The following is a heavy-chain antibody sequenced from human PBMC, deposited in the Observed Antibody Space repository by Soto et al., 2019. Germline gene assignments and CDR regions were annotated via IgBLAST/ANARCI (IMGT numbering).Heavy chain of an antibody. CDR3: VRDADETAIVPAPWLV. V-gene: IGHV4-4*02. CDR1: GGSISSGHW. J-gene: IGHJ6*02. CDR2: IYHSGST. Sequence: TLSLTCAVSGGSISSGHWWGWVRQAPGKGLEWIGEIYHSGSTNYNPSLKSRITMSVDKSKNQFSVNLSSVTAADTAVYYCVRDADETAIVPAPWLVWGRGTMVTVSS. D-gene: IGHD2-21*02.